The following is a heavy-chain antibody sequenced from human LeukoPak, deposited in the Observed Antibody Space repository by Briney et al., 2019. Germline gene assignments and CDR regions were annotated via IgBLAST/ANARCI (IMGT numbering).Heavy chain of an antibody. CDR2: IYPGESDP. D-gene: IGHD3-9*01. V-gene: IGHV5-51*01. J-gene: IGHJ4*02. CDR3: ARLGRYDVLTGPDY. CDR1: GHNFTNYW. Sequence: GESLKISCQGSGHNFTNYWIGWVRQTPGKGLEWMGIIYPGESDPRYSPSFQGQVTISADKSINTAYLRWGSLKAADTAMYYCARLGRYDVLTGPDYWGQGTLVTVSS.